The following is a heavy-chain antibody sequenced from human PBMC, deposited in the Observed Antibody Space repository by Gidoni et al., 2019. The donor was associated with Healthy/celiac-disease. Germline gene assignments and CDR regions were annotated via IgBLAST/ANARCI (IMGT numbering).Heavy chain of an antibody. D-gene: IGHD3-9*01. J-gene: IGHJ4*02. Sequence: QVQLQQWGAGLLKPSETLSLTCAVYGGSFSGYYWSWIRQPPGKGLEWIGEINNSGSTNYNPSLKSRVTISVDTSKNQFSLKLSSVTAADTAVYYCARGKALRYFDWLSWFDYWGQGTLVTVSS. CDR1: GGSFSGYY. CDR3: ARGKALRYFDWLSWFDY. CDR2: INNSGST. V-gene: IGHV4-34*01.